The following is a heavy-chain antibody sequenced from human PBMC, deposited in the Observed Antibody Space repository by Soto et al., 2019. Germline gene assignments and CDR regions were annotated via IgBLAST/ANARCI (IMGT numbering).Heavy chain of an antibody. Sequence: SETLSLTCAVYGGSFRGYYWTWILQPPGTGLEWIGEINHSGSTNYNPSLKSRVTISVDTSKNQFSLKLTSVTAADTAVYYCARDKITGLFDYWGQGTLVTVSS. J-gene: IGHJ4*02. D-gene: IGHD2-8*02. CDR3: ARDKITGLFDY. CDR1: GGSFRGYY. V-gene: IGHV4-34*01. CDR2: INHSGST.